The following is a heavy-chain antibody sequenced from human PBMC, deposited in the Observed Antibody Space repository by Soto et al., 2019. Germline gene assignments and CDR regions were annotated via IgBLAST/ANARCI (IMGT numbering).Heavy chain of an antibody. V-gene: IGHV1-18*04. J-gene: IGHJ4*02. CDR2: ISAYNGNT. D-gene: IGHD3-9*01. CDR3: ARDYYDILTGYFALDY. CDR1: GYTFTSYG. Sequence: ASVKVSCKASGYTFTSYGISWVRQAPGQGLEWMGWISAYNGNTNYAQKLQGRVTMTTDTSTSTAYMELRSLRSDDTAVYYCARDYYDILTGYFALDYWGQGTLVTV.